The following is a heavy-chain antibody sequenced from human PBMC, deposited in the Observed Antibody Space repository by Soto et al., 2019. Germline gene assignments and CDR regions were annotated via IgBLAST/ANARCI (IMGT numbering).Heavy chain of an antibody. CDR1: GYTFPSYG. D-gene: IGHD2-2*01. CDR2: INANNANT. Sequence: ASVKVSFKAAGYTFPSYGITWVRQAPGQLVEWMGWINANNANTNYAQKLQGRVTMTTDTSTSTAYMELRSLRSDDTAVYYCARGGGRYCSSTNCYYYYYMDVWGKGTTVTVSS. J-gene: IGHJ6*03. CDR3: ARGGGRYCSSTNCYYYYYMDV. V-gene: IGHV1-18*01.